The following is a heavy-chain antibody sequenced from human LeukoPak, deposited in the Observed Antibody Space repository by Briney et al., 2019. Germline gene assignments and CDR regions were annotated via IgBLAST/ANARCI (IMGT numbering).Heavy chain of an antibody. D-gene: IGHD6-13*01. V-gene: IGHV3-23*01. J-gene: IGHJ4*02. CDR1: KLTFSTYA. Sequence: GGSLRLSCAASKLTFSTYAMTWVRQAPGQGLEWVSAISGSGNTTYYADSVKGRFTISRDNSKNTLYLQMISLRAEDTAVYYCAKLSAGSSRWVDYWGQGSLVTVSS. CDR2: ISGSGNTT. CDR3: AKLSAGSSRWVDY.